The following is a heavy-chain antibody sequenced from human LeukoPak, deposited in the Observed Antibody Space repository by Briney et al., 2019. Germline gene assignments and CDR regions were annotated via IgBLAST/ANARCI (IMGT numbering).Heavy chain of an antibody. CDR2: IIPIFGTA. V-gene: IGHV1-69*05. J-gene: IGHJ4*02. CDR3: ARGWLQFYGFDY. D-gene: IGHD5-24*01. CDR1: GGTFSSYA. Sequence: ASVKVSCKASGGTFSSYAISWVRQAPGQGLEWMGGIIPIFGTANYAQKFQGRVTITTDESTSTAYMELCSLRSEDTAVYYCARGWLQFYGFDYWGQGTLVTVSS.